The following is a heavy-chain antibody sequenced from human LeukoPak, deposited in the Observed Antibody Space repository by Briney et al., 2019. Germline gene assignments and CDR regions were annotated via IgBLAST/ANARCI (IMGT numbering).Heavy chain of an antibody. CDR1: GYTFTSYG. CDR3: ARDLYSSGWYTYNWFDP. CDR2: ISAYNGNT. D-gene: IGHD6-19*01. J-gene: IGHJ5*02. Sequence: ASVKVSCKASGYTFTSYGISWVRQAPGQGLEWMGWISAYNGNTNYAQKLQGRVTMTTDTSTSTAYMELRSLRSDDTAVYYCARDLYSSGWYTYNWFDPWGQGTLDPVSS. V-gene: IGHV1-18*01.